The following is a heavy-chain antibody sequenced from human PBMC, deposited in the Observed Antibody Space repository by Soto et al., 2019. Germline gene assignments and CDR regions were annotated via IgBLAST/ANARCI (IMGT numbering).Heavy chain of an antibody. CDR3: ARDSRRPDAYCGGDCYPYYFDY. V-gene: IGHV3-21*01. D-gene: IGHD2-21*02. CDR1: GFTFSSYS. CDR2: ISSSSSYI. Sequence: EVQLVESGGDLVQPGGSLTLSCAASGFTFSSYSMNWVRQAPGKGLEWVSSISSSSSYIYYADSVKGRFTISRDNAKNSLYLQMNSLRAEDTAVYYCARDSRRPDAYCGGDCYPYYFDYWGQGTLVTVSS. J-gene: IGHJ4*02.